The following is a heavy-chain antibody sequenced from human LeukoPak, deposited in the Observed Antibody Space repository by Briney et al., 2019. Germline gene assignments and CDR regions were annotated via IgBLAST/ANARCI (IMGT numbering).Heavy chain of an antibody. CDR2: ISAYNGNT. J-gene: IGHJ4*02. D-gene: IGHD5-12*01. V-gene: IGHV1-18*04. CDR1: GYTFTSYG. CDR3: ARVNSRLAVSGYGHYDY. Sequence: GASVKVSCKASGYTFTSYGISWVRQAPGQGLEWMGWISAYNGNTNYAQKLQGRVTMTTDTSTSTAYMELRSLRSDDTAVYYCARVNSRLAVSGYGHYDYWGQGTLVTVSS.